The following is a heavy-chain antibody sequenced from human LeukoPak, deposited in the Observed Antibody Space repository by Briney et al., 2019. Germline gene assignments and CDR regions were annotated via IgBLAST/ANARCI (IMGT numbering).Heavy chain of an antibody. CDR1: GFIFSNYW. Sequence: AGGSLRLSCEASGFIFSNYWMAWVRQAPGKGLEWVANIKEDGSDKNYVESMKGRYTISRDNAQNSLYLQMNGLGVEDTAVYYCARDAGYGYDRFDYWGQGTQVTVSS. CDR2: IKEDGSDK. CDR3: ARDAGYGYDRFDY. J-gene: IGHJ4*02. D-gene: IGHD5-18*01. V-gene: IGHV3-7*01.